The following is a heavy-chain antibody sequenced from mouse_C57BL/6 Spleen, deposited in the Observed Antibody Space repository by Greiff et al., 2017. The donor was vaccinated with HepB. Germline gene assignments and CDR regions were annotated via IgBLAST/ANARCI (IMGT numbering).Heavy chain of an antibody. CDR2: ISSGSSTI. CDR1: GFTFSDYG. CDR3: ARGDGSKDY. Sequence: EVQVVESGGGLVKPGGSLKLSCAASGFTFSDYGMHCVRQAPEKGLEWVAYISSGSSTIYYADTVKGRFTISRDNAKNTLFLQMTSLRSEDTAMYYCARGDGSKDYWGQGTTLTVSS. V-gene: IGHV5-17*01. J-gene: IGHJ2*01. D-gene: IGHD1-1*01.